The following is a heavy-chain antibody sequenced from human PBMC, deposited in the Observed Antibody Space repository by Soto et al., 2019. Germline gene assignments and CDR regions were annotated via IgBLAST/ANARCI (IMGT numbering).Heavy chain of an antibody. D-gene: IGHD2-8*01. V-gene: IGHV1-24*01. CDR2: FYPEDGET. Sequence: QVQLVQSGAEVKKPGASVKVSCKVSGYTLSELAIQWVRQTPGKGLEWMGGFYPEDGETFYAHKLQGRVTMTEDKSTGPAYVDLGRLRSKGTAVYYCGGGYCTRFSCHDYDNWGQGTLVAVSS. CDR1: GYTLSELA. J-gene: IGHJ4*02. CDR3: GGGYCTRFSCHDYDN.